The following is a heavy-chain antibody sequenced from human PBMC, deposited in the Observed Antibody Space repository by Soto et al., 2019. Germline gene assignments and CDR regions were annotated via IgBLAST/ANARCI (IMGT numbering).Heavy chain of an antibody. V-gene: IGHV1-3*01. CDR3: ARDIGDIVVVPAANTFWFDP. Sequence: ASVKVSCKASGYTFTSYALHWVRQAPGQRLEWMGWINAGNGNTKYSQKFQGRVTITRDTSASTAYVELSSLRSEDTAVYYCARDIGDIVVVPAANTFWFDPWGQGTLVTVSS. D-gene: IGHD2-2*01. J-gene: IGHJ5*02. CDR2: INAGNGNT. CDR1: GYTFTSYA.